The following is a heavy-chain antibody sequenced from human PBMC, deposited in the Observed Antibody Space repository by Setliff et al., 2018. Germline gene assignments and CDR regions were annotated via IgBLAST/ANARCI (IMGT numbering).Heavy chain of an antibody. CDR3: AKGAHFSNYARVFDP. V-gene: IGHV3-20*04. CDR2: INWSGGTA. J-gene: IGHJ5*02. D-gene: IGHD4-4*01. CDR1: VFTFKDYG. Sequence: AGGSLRLSCAASVFTFKDYGMAWVRQSPGKGLEWVAGINWSGGTAGYADSVRGRFTISRDNAKSSVYLQMSSLRAEDTAFYFCAKGAHFSNYARVFDPWGQGTLVTVSS.